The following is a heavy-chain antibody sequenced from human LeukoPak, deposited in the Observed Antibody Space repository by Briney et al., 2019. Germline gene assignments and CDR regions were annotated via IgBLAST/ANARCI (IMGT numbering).Heavy chain of an antibody. CDR2: INWNGGST. Sequence: GGSLRLSCAASGFTFDDYGMSWVRQAPGKGLEWVSRINWNGGSTGYADSVKGRFTISRDNAKNSLYLQMNSLRAEDTALYYCARKDYYDSSGYFGYWGQGTLVTVSS. J-gene: IGHJ4*02. V-gene: IGHV3-20*04. CDR1: GFTFDDYG. CDR3: ARKDYYDSSGYFGY. D-gene: IGHD3-22*01.